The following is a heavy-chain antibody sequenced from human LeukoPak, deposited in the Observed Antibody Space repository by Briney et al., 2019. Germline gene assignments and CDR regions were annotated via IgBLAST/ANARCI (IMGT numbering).Heavy chain of an antibody. D-gene: IGHD3-22*01. CDR2: INHSGST. CDR1: GGSFSGYY. V-gene: IGHV4-34*01. CDR3: AREARRDFYDSSGYFGEVPFDY. Sequence: SETLSLTCAVYGGSFSGYYWSWIRQPPGKGLEWIGEINHSGSTNYNPSLKSRVTISVDTSKNQFSLKLSSVTAADTAVYYCAREARRDFYDSSGYFGEVPFDYWGQGTLVTVSS. J-gene: IGHJ4*02.